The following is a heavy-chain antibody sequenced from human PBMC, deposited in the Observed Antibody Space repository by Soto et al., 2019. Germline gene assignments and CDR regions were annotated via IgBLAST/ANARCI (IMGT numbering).Heavy chain of an antibody. CDR3: ARGGHVVVVTAALDY. CDR1: GDTFTDYY. V-gene: IGHV1-46*01. CDR2: VNPSGGHT. J-gene: IGHJ4*02. Sequence: QVQLVQSGAEVKKPGASVKVSCKASGDTFTDYYIHWVRQAPGQGLEWMGTVNPSGGHTTYAHHFPGRRTMTRDTATSTLYMALTSLTSEETAVYYCARGGHVVVVTAALDYWGQGTLVTVAS. D-gene: IGHD2-21*02.